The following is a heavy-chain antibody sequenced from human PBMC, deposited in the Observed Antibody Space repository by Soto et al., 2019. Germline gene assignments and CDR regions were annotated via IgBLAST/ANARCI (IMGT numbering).Heavy chain of an antibody. CDR2: IIPIFGTA. Sequence: SVKVSCKASGGTFSSYAISWVRQAPGQGLEWMGGIIPIFGTANYAQKFQGRVTITADESTSTAYMELSSLRAEDTALYYCARETSRGSYYPYFDSWGQGTLVTVSS. D-gene: IGHD1-26*01. CDR3: ARETSRGSYYPYFDS. CDR1: GGTFSSYA. J-gene: IGHJ4*02. V-gene: IGHV1-69*13.